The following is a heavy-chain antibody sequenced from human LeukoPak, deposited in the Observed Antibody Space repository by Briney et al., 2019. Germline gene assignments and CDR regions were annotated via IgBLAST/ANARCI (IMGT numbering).Heavy chain of an antibody. V-gene: IGHV1-58*02. Sequence: SVKVSCKASGFTFSSSAIQWVRQARGQRLEWIGWIVVGSGNTNYTQKFQERVTITRDMSTSTAYMELSSLRSEDTAVYYCAAASRVTMVRGVIYYYYGMDVWGQGTTVSVSS. J-gene: IGHJ6*02. CDR1: GFTFSSSA. CDR3: AAASRVTMVRGVIYYYYGMDV. CDR2: IVVGSGNT. D-gene: IGHD3-10*01.